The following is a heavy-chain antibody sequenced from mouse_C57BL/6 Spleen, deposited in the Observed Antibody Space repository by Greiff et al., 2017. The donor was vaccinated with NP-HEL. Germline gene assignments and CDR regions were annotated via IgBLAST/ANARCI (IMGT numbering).Heavy chain of an antibody. V-gene: IGHV2-2*01. CDR2: IWSGGST. CDR3: AGYGSSRSFAY. Sequence: QVQLQQSGPGLVQPSQSLSITCTVSGFSLTSYGVHWVRQSPGKGLEWLGVIWSGGSTDYNAAFISRLSISKDNSKSQVFFKMNSLQADDTAIYYCAGYGSSRSFAYWGQGTLVTVSA. J-gene: IGHJ3*01. D-gene: IGHD1-1*01. CDR1: GFSLTSYG.